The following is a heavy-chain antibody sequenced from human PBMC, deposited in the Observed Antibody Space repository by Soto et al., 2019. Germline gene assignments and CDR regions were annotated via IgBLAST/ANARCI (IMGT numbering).Heavy chain of an antibody. Sequence: ASVKVSCKASGNTFTNYYIHWVRQAPGQGLEWMGTINPSGGHTTYAQKFLGRGTMTRDTSTSTLYMELTSLRSEDTAVYYCARGGHVVVVTAAFDYWGQGTLVTVS. CDR2: INPSGGHT. J-gene: IGHJ4*02. V-gene: IGHV1-46*01. CDR1: GNTFTNYY. CDR3: ARGGHVVVVTAAFDY. D-gene: IGHD2-21*02.